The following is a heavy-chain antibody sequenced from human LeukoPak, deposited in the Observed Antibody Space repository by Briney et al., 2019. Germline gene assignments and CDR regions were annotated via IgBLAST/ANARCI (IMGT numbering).Heavy chain of an antibody. CDR1: GYTFTSYA. J-gene: IGHJ4*02. CDR3: TRDSRLGYFDY. V-gene: IGHV7-4-1*02. CDR2: INTNTGNP. Sequence: ASVKVSCKASGYTFTSYAMNWVRQAPGRGLEWMGWINTNTGNPTYAQGFTGRFVFSLDTSVSTAYLQISSLKAEDTAVYYCTRDSRLGYFDYWGQGTLVTVSS.